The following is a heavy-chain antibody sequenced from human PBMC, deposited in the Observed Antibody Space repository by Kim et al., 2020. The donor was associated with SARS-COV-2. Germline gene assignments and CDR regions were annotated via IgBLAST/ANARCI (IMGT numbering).Heavy chain of an antibody. CDR2: ISYDGSNK. CDR3: ARDSATVTTFYFDY. D-gene: IGHD4-17*01. V-gene: IGHV3-30*04. J-gene: IGHJ4*02. CDR1: GFTFSSYA. Sequence: GGSLRLSCAASGFTFSSYAMHWVRQAPGKGLEWVAVISYDGSNKYYADSVKGRFTISRDNSKNTLYLQMNSLRAEDTAVYYCARDSATVTTFYFDYWGQG.